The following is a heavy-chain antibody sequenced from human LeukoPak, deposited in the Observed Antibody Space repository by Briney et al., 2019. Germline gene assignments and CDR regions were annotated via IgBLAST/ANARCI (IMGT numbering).Heavy chain of an antibody. J-gene: IGHJ4*02. CDR1: GDSISGSTYY. CDR2: IYYSGST. Sequence: SETLSLTCTVSGDSISGSTYYWGWIRQPPGKGLEWIGSIYYSGSTYYNPSLKSRVTISVYTSKNQFSLRLFSVTAADTAVYYCAGTEIVAAAHWGQGTPVTVSS. D-gene: IGHD2-15*01. CDR3: AGTEIVAAAH. V-gene: IGHV4-39*07.